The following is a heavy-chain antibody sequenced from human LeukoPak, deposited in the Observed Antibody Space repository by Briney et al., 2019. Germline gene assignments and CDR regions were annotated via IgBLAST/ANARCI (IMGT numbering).Heavy chain of an antibody. Sequence: GESLKISCKGSGYSFTSYWIGWVRQMPGKGLEWMGIIYPGDSDTRYDPSLKGQVTISADKSINTAYLQWSSLKASDTAMYYCARLSGSYYSAFDIWGQGTMVTVSS. CDR3: ARLSGSYYSAFDI. CDR1: GYSFTSYW. CDR2: IYPGDSDT. D-gene: IGHD1-26*01. J-gene: IGHJ3*02. V-gene: IGHV5-51*01.